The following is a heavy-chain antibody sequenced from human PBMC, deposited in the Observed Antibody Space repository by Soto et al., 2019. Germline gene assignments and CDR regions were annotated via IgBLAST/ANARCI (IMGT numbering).Heavy chain of an antibody. D-gene: IGHD1-26*01. Sequence: PSETLSLTCSVSDDSISTEGYYWSWIRQHPGKGLEWIGYIYYSGLTSYNPSLKSRVTISRATSKNQFYLKLSSVTAADTAVYYCARSRSYYVEDFQKWGQGTLVTVSS. V-gene: IGHV4-31*03. CDR1: DDSISTEGYY. J-gene: IGHJ1*01. CDR3: ARSRSYYVEDFQK. CDR2: IYYSGLT.